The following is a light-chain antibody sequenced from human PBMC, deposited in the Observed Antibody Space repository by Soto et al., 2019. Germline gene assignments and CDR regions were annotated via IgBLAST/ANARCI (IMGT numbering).Light chain of an antibody. CDR2: GAS. V-gene: IGKV3-20*01. CDR1: QSVSSSY. Sequence: EIVLTQSPGTLSLSPGERATLSCRASQSVSSSYLAWYQQKPGQAPRLLIYGASSRATGIPDRFSGSGSGTAFTLTISRLETEDFAVYYCQQYGSSRDTFGQGTKLEIK. J-gene: IGKJ2*01. CDR3: QQYGSSRDT.